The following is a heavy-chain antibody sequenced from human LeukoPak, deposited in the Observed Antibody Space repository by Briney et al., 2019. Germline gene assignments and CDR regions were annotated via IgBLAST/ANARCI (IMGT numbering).Heavy chain of an antibody. V-gene: IGHV6-1*01. D-gene: IGHD1-26*01. Sequence: SQTLSLTCAISGDSFSSNSAAWNWIRQSPSRGLEWLGRTYYRSRWYYDYAVAVKSRISINPDTSKNQFSLQLSSVTPEDTAVYYCARDPVGGSTIFDYWGQGTLVTVSS. CDR1: GDSFSSNSAA. CDR3: ARDPVGGSTIFDY. J-gene: IGHJ4*02. CDR2: TYYRSRWYY.